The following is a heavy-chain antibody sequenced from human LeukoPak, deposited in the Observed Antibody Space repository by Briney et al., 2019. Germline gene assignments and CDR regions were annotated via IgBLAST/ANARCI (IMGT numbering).Heavy chain of an antibody. CDR3: ARDKLGYYDSSGYSDY. CDR2: INTNTGNP. V-gene: IGHV7-4-1*02. Sequence: ASVKVSCKASGYTFTSYAMNWVRQAPGQGLEWMGWINTNTGNPTYAQGFTGRFVFSLDTSVSTAYLQISSLKAEDTAVYYCARDKLGYYDSSGYSDYWGQGTLVTVSS. CDR1: GYTFTSYA. J-gene: IGHJ4*02. D-gene: IGHD3-22*01.